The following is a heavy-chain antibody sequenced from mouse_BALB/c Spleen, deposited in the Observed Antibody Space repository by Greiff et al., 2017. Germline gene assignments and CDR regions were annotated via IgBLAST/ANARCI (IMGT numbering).Heavy chain of an antibody. CDR2: IDPYNGGT. V-gene: IGHV1S135*01. CDR1: GYAFTSYN. Sequence: EVQLQQSGPELVKPGASVKVSCKASGYAFTSYNMYWVKQSHGKSLEWIGYIDPYNGGTSYNQKFKGKATLTVDKSSSTAYMHLNSLTSEDSAVYYCARRVNYGSSSPYYYAMDYWGQGTSVTVSS. CDR3: ARRVNYGSSSPYYYAMDY. D-gene: IGHD1-1*01. J-gene: IGHJ4*01.